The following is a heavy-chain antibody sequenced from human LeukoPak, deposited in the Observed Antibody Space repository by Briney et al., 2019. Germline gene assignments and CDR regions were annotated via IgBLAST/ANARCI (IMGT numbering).Heavy chain of an antibody. D-gene: IGHD3/OR15-3a*01. CDR2: IYYSGST. V-gene: IGHV4-59*01. J-gene: IGHJ4*02. Sequence: SETLSLTCTVSGGSISSYYWSWIRQPPGKGLEWIGYIYYSGSTNYNPSLKSRVTISVDTSKNQFSLKLSSVTAADTAVYYCARGAQQWTSVDYWGQGTLVTVSS. CDR3: ARGAQQWTSVDY. CDR1: GGSISSYY.